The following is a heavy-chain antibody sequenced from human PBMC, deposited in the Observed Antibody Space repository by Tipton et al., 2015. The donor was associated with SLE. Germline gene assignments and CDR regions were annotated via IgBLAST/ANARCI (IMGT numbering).Heavy chain of an antibody. Sequence: TLSLTCTVSGGSISSGSYYWSWIRQPAGKGLEWIGRIYTSGSTNYNPSLKSRVTISVDTSKNQFSLKLSSVTAADTAVYYCARVGQLGIGYWGQGTLVTVSS. CDR3: ARVGQLGIGY. V-gene: IGHV4-61*02. CDR2: IYTSGST. CDR1: GGSISSGSYY. D-gene: IGHD3-16*01. J-gene: IGHJ4*02.